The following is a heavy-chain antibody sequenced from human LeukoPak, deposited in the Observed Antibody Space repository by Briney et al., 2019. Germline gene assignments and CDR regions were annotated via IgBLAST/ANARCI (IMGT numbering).Heavy chain of an antibody. CDR3: ARDSPTAGYYFDY. D-gene: IGHD6-13*01. CDR1: GFTFSSYA. Sequence: GGSLRLSCGASGFTFSSYAMHWVRQPPGRGLEWVAFISYDGSNKYYADSVKGRFTISRDSSKNTLYLQMNSLRPEDTAVYFCARDSPTAGYYFDYWGQGTLVTVSS. CDR2: ISYDGSNK. J-gene: IGHJ4*02. V-gene: IGHV3-30-3*01.